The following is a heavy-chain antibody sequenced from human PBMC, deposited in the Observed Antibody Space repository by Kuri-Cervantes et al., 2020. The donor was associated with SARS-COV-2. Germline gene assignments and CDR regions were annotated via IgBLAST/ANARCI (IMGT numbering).Heavy chain of an antibody. J-gene: IGHJ6*02. CDR2: MYHSGRS. Sequence: SETLSLTCSVSGGSISSGAYSWTWIRQPPGKGLERIGYMYHSGRSYYNPSLKSRVTISVDRSKNQFSLNLSSVTAADTAVYYCARAEAARLYYGMDVWGQGTTVTVSS. CDR1: GGSISSGAYS. CDR3: ARAEAARLYYGMDV. D-gene: IGHD6-6*01. V-gene: IGHV4-30-2*01.